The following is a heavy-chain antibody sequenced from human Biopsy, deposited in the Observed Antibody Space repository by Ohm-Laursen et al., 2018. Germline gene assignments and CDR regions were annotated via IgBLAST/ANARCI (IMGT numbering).Heavy chain of an antibody. CDR2: VYNGGIT. CDR1: GGSIISYY. CDR3: ARTPRDSFWSGSYKRGLWFDP. D-gene: IGHD3-3*01. Sequence: SETLSLTCGVSGGSIISYYWTWTRQPPGKGLEWIGHVYNGGITNYNPSLKSRVTISKDTSKNQFSLQVNSVTAADTAVYYCARTPRDSFWSGSYKRGLWFDPWGQGTLVIVSS. V-gene: IGHV4-59*01. J-gene: IGHJ5*02.